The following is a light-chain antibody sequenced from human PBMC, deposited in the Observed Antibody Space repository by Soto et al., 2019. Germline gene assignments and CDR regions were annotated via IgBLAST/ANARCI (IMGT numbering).Light chain of an antibody. Sequence: DIQMTQSPSTLSGSVGDRVAITCRASQTISSWLAWYQQKPGKAPKLLIYDASSLESGVPSRFSGSGSGTEFTLTISSLQPDDFATYYCQQYNSYSPETFGQGTKVDIK. CDR2: DAS. V-gene: IGKV1-5*01. CDR3: QQYNSYSPET. J-gene: IGKJ1*01. CDR1: QTISSW.